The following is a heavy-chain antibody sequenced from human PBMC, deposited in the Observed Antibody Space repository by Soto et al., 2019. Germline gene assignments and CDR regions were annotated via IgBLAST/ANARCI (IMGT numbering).Heavy chain of an antibody. V-gene: IGHV3-9*01. D-gene: IGHD1-26*01. CDR2: ISWSSVNI. Sequence: EQLVESGGGLVQPGRSLRLSFTASGFNFDDYAMHWVPPAPGKGLEWVSGISWSSVNIGYAGSVKGRFTISRDNSETTLFLQTDSPRNDDTALYFCAKDASGDFDRGYFDLWGRGTLFTVSS. CDR3: AKDASGDFDRGYFDL. J-gene: IGHJ2*01. CDR1: GFNFDDYA.